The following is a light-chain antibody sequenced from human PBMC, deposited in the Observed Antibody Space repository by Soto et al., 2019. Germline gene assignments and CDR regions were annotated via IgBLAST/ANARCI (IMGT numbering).Light chain of an antibody. CDR2: GAF. CDR3: QQRNVWPPVT. CDR1: PSVTNF. Sequence: EIVLTQSPATLSLSPGERATLSCRASPSVTNFLAWYQQKPGQAPRLLIYGAFNRATGIPARFSGSGSGTDFTITISSLEPEDSAVYYCQQRNVWPPVTFGQGTRLENK. V-gene: IGKV3-11*01. J-gene: IGKJ5*01.